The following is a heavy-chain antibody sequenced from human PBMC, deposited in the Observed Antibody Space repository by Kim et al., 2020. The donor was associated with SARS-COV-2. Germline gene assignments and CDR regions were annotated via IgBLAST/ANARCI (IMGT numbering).Heavy chain of an antibody. CDR1: GGSFSGYY. Sequence: SETLSLTCAVYGGSFSGYYWSWIRQPPGKGLEWIGEINHSGSTNYNPSLKSRVTISVDTSKNQFSLKLSSVTAADTAVYYCARGLGYRGSYYGFWGQGTL. J-gene: IGHJ4*02. CDR3: ARGLGYRGSYYGF. V-gene: IGHV4-34*01. D-gene: IGHD1-26*01. CDR2: INHSGST.